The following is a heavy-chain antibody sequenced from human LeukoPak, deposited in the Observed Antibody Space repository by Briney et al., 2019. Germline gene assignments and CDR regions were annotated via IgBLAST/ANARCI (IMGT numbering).Heavy chain of an antibody. CDR1: GFTFSSYA. CDR2: ISGGTTST. J-gene: IGHJ4*02. Sequence: PGGSLRLSCAASGFTFSSYAMSWVRQPPGKGLEWVSVISGGTTSTYYADSVKGRFTISRDNSKNILYLQMNSLRAEDTAVYYCAKGVKTMTDLDSWGQGTLVTVSS. D-gene: IGHD1-1*01. CDR3: AKGVKTMTDLDS. V-gene: IGHV3-23*01.